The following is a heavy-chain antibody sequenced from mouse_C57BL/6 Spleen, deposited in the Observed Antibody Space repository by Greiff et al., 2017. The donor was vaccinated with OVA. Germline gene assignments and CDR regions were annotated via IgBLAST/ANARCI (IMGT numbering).Heavy chain of an antibody. D-gene: IGHD4-1*01. CDR2: ISYDGSN. Sequence: VQLQQSGPGLVKPSQSLSLTCSVTGYSITSGYYWNWIRQFPGNKLEWMGYISYDGSNNYNPSLKNRISITRDTSKNQFFLKLNSVTTEDTATYYCARGETNWNYFDYWGQGTTLTVSS. CDR1: GYSITSGYY. V-gene: IGHV3-6*01. CDR3: ARGETNWNYFDY. J-gene: IGHJ2*01.